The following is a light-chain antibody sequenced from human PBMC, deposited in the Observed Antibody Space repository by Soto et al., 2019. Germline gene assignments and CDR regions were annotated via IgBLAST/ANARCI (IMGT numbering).Light chain of an antibody. Sequence: DVQMTQSPSTLSASVGDRVTITCRASQSFSTWLAWYQQKPGKAPKLLMYDVSSLESGVPSRFSGSGSGTEFTLTIDSLQPDDSATYYSQQYDSYWGTFGQGTKVDIK. CDR3: QQYDSYWGT. J-gene: IGKJ1*01. V-gene: IGKV1-5*01. CDR1: QSFSTW. CDR2: DVS.